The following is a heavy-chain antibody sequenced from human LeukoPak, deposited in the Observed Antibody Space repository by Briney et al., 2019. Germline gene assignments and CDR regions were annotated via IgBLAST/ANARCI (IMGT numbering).Heavy chain of an antibody. Sequence: ASVKVSCKASGYTFTGNYLHWVRQAPGQGLEWMGWINPNSGGTKYAQRFQGRVTMTTDTSISTAYMELSSLTSDDTAVYYCTRDPSSGRSFDYWGQGTLVTVSS. CDR2: INPNSGGT. V-gene: IGHV1-2*02. CDR1: GYTFTGNY. D-gene: IGHD1-26*01. CDR3: TRDPSSGRSFDY. J-gene: IGHJ4*02.